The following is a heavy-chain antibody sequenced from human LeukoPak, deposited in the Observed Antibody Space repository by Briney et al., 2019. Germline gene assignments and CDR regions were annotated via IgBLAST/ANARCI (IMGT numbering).Heavy chain of an antibody. D-gene: IGHD3-22*01. CDR3: ASDGDTMIGTFDI. CDR1: GYTFTSYG. Sequence: ASVKVSCKASGYTFTSYGISWVRQAPGQGLEWMGWISAGNGNTKYSQKFQGRVTITRDTSASTAYMELSSLRSEDTAVYYCASDGDTMIGTFDIWGQGTMVTVSS. V-gene: IGHV1-18*01. CDR2: ISAGNGNT. J-gene: IGHJ3*02.